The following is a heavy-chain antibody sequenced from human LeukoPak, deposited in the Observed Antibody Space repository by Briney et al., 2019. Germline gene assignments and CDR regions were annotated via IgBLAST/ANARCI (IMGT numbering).Heavy chain of an antibody. CDR1: GYTFTSYG. J-gene: IGHJ6*02. CDR2: ISAYNGNT. V-gene: IGHV1-18*01. D-gene: IGHD2-15*01. CDR3: ARVGLVDIVVVVAATPYYYYYGMDV. Sequence: GASVKVSCKASGYTFTSYGISWVRHAPGQGLEWMGCISAYNGNTNYAQKLQGRVTMTTDTSTSTAYMELRSLRSDDTAVYYCARVGLVDIVVVVAATPYYYYYGMDVWGQGTTVTVSS.